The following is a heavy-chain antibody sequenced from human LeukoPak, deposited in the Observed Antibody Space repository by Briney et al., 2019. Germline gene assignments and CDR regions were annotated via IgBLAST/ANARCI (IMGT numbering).Heavy chain of an antibody. V-gene: IGHV1-69*13. CDR3: ARGPYYDILTGHGRGAFDI. D-gene: IGHD3-9*01. CDR1: GGTFSSYA. J-gene: IGHJ3*02. CDR2: IIPIFGTA. Sequence: SVKVSCKASGGTFSSYAISWVRQAPGQGLEWMGGIIPIFGTANYAQKFQGRVTITADESTSTAYMELSSLRSEDTAVYYCARGPYYDILTGHGRGAFDIWGQGTMVTVSS.